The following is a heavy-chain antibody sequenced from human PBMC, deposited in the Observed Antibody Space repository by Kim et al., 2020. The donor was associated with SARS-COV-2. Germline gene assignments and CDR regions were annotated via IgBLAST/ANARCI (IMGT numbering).Heavy chain of an antibody. Sequence: GESLKISCKGSGYSFTNYWIGWVRQMPGKGLEWMGIIYPGDSDTRYSPSFQGQVTISVDKSINTAYLQWSSLKASDTAMYYCARHSRDILTGYNNYFGMDVWGQGTTVTVS. CDR1: GYSFTNYW. V-gene: IGHV5-51*01. CDR3: ARHSRDILTGYNNYFGMDV. J-gene: IGHJ6*02. D-gene: IGHD3-9*01. CDR2: IYPGDSDT.